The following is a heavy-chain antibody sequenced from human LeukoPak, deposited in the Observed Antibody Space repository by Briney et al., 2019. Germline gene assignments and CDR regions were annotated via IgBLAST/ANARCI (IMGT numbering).Heavy chain of an antibody. D-gene: IGHD3-16*02. V-gene: IGHV3-23*01. CDR2: ISYSGGST. CDR1: GFSFSNFA. J-gene: IGHJ4*02. Sequence: GGSLRLSCAASGFSFSNFAMTWVRQAPGKGLEWVSGISYSGGSTYYADSVKGRFTISRDNSKNTLYLQMNSLRAEDTAVYYCAKEGYDYVWGSYRVDYWGQGTLVTVSS. CDR3: AKEGYDYVWGSYRVDY.